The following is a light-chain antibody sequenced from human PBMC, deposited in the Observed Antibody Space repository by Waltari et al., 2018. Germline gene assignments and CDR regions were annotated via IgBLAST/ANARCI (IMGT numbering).Light chain of an antibody. Sequence: DIVLTQSPATLSLSPGERATLSCRASQSVSSSLAWYQQKPGQAPRLLIYDASNRATGIPARFSGGGSGTDFTLTISSLEPEDFAVYYCQQRSNWWTFGQGTKVEIK. V-gene: IGKV3-11*01. CDR2: DAS. CDR3: QQRSNWWT. CDR1: QSVSSS. J-gene: IGKJ1*01.